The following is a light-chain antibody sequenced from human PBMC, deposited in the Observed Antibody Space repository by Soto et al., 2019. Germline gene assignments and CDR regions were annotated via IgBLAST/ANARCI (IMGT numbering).Light chain of an antibody. CDR2: DAS. V-gene: IGKV3-20*01. CDR1: QSIKSKY. Sequence: EIVLTQSPGTLSLSPGERATLTCRASQSIKSKYLTWYQQKPGKAPKLLINDASNSNSGVPDRFSGSGSGTDFTLTISRLQPEDFALYYCQQYGSSPRTFGHGTRVEIK. CDR3: QQYGSSPRT. J-gene: IGKJ1*01.